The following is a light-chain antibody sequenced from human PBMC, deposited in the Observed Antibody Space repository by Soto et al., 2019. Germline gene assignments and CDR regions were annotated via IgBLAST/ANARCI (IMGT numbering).Light chain of an antibody. J-gene: IGLJ2*01. Sequence: QSVLTQPPSVSGAPGQRVTISCTGSSSNIGAGYDVHWYQQLPVTAPKLLIYGNSNRPSGVRDRFSGSKSGTSASLAITGLQAEDEADYYCQSYDSSLSGYVVFGGGTKLTVL. V-gene: IGLV1-40*01. CDR2: GNS. CDR3: QSYDSSLSGYVV. CDR1: SSNIGAGYD.